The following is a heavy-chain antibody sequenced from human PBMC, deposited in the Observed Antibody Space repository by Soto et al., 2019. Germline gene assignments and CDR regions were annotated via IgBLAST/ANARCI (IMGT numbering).Heavy chain of an antibody. V-gene: IGHV1-69*08. CDR3: ARDHMNGVNWLDP. Sequence: QVQLVQSGAEVKKPGSSVKVSCKASGGTFSSYTISWVRQAPGQGLEWMGRIIPILGIANYAQKFQGRVTITADKSTSTAYMALSSLRSQDTDVSYCARDHMNGVNWLDPWGQGTLVTVSA. CDR2: IIPILGIA. J-gene: IGHJ5*02. CDR1: GGTFSSYT. D-gene: IGHD3-3*01.